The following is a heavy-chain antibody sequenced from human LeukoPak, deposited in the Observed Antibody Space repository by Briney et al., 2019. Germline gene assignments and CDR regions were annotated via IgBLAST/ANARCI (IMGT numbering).Heavy chain of an antibody. CDR1: GGSISSYY. Sequence: PSETLSLTCTVSGGSISSYYWSWIRQPPGKGLEWIGYIYYNGSTNYNPSLKSRVTISVETSKNQFSLKLSSVTAADTAVYYCARAWYYDSSGYYFGPNWFDPWGQGTLVTVSS. CDR2: IYYNGST. CDR3: ARAWYYDSSGYYFGPNWFDP. D-gene: IGHD3-22*01. J-gene: IGHJ5*02. V-gene: IGHV4-59*01.